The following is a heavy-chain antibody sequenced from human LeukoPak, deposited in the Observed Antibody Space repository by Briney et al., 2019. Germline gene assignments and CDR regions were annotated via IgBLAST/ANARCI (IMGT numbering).Heavy chain of an antibody. CDR3: ARRDDFDM. CDR1: GFIFSSYH. V-gene: IGHV3-48*01. J-gene: IGHJ3*02. Sequence: GGSLRLSCAASGFIFSSYHMNWARQAPGKGLEWVPFISRDSTVIYYADSVKGRFSVSRDNARNSLSLQMNSLRGDDTAVYYCARRDDFDMWGQGTMVTVSS. CDR2: ISRDSTVI.